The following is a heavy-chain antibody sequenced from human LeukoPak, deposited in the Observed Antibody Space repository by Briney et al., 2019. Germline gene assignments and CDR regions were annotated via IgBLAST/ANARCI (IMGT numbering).Heavy chain of an antibody. Sequence: GGSLRLSCAASGVTFSSYALSWVRQAPGQGLEWVSTISGSGGSTYYADSVKGQLTISRDNSKNTLYLQVNSLRAEDTAVYYCAKVSGYCSTTSCSFDYWGQGTLVTVSS. D-gene: IGHD2-2*01. CDR3: AKVSGYCSTTSCSFDY. J-gene: IGHJ4*02. CDR2: ISGSGGST. CDR1: GVTFSSYA. V-gene: IGHV3-23*01.